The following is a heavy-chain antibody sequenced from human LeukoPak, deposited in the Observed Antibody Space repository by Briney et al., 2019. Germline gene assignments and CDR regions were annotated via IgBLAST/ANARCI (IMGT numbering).Heavy chain of an antibody. J-gene: IGHJ6*03. CDR2: INWNGGST. CDR1: GFTFDDYG. CDR3: AREYDSSGYYYPGYYYYYMDV. V-gene: IGHV3-20*04. Sequence: GGSLRLSCAASGFTFDDYGMSWVRQAPGKGLEWVSGINWNGGSTGYADSVKGRFTISRDNAKNSLYLQMNSLRAEDTALYYCAREYDSSGYYYPGYYYYYMDVWGKGTTVTVSS. D-gene: IGHD3-22*01.